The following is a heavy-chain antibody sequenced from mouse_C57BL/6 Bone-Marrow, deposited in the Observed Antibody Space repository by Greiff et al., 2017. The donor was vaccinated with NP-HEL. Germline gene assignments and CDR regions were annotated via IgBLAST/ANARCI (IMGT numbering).Heavy chain of an antibody. CDR2: IWRGGST. V-gene: IGHV2-5*01. CDR1: GFSLTSYG. CDR3: AKNLDSSGYVLAY. Sequence: QVQLKESGPGLVQPSQSLSITCTVSGFSLTSYGVHWVRQSPGPGLEWLGVIWRGGSTDYNAAFMSRLSITKDNSKSQVFFKMNSLQDDDTAIYCCAKNLDSSGYVLAYWGQGTLVTVSA. J-gene: IGHJ3*01. D-gene: IGHD3-2*02.